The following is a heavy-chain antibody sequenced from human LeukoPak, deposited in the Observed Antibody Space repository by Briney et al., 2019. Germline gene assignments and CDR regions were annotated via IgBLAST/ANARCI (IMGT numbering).Heavy chain of an antibody. CDR3: ARDHYGSGTDVWFDP. Sequence: GGSLRLSCATSGFTFSSYNMTWVRQAPGKGLEWVSYFSRSSSTIYYADSVKGRFTISRDNAKNSLYLQMNSLRDEDTAVYYCARDHYGSGTDVWFDPWGQGTLVTVSS. CDR1: GFTFSSYN. CDR2: FSRSSSTI. D-gene: IGHD3-10*01. J-gene: IGHJ5*02. V-gene: IGHV3-48*02.